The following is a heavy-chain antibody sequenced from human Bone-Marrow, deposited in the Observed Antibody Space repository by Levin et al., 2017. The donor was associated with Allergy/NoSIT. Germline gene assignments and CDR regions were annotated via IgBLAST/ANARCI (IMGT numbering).Heavy chain of an antibody. V-gene: IGHV4-31*03. CDR3: ARDHGSGTMYDRPFEY. CDR1: GASVNSGYY. J-gene: IGHJ4*02. Sequence: SETLSLTCTVSGASVNSGYYWSWLRQHPGKGLEWLGYIYSSGRTSYNPSLQSRLAISVDTSQNHFSLKLTPVTAADTAVYYCARDHGSGTMYDRPFEYWGQGILVAVSS. D-gene: IGHD3-10*01. CDR2: IYSSGRT.